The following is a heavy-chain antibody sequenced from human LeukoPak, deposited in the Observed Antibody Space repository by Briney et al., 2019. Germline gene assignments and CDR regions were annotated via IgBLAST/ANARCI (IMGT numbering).Heavy chain of an antibody. CDR1: GFTFSSYG. V-gene: IGHV3-30*18. D-gene: IGHD6-19*01. Sequence: GRSLRLSCAASGFTFSSYGMHWVRQAPGKGLEWVAVISYDGSNKYYADSVKGRFTISRDNSKNTLYLQMNSLRAEDTAVYYCAKEIFYHQWLVQGAFDIWGQGTMVTVSS. J-gene: IGHJ3*02. CDR3: AKEIFYHQWLVQGAFDI. CDR2: ISYDGSNK.